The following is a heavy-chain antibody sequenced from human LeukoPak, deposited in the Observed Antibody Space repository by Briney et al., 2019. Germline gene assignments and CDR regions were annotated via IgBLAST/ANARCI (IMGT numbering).Heavy chain of an antibody. CDR2: IRSKANSYAT. V-gene: IGHV3-73*01. CDR3: ARDNSNYESAFDI. Sequence: GGSLRLSCAASGFTFSGSAMHWVRQASGKGLEWVGRIRSKANSYATAYAASVKGRFTISRDDSKNTAYLQMNSLKTKDTAVYYCARDNSNYESAFDIWGQGTMVTVSS. J-gene: IGHJ3*02. D-gene: IGHD4-11*01. CDR1: GFTFSGSA.